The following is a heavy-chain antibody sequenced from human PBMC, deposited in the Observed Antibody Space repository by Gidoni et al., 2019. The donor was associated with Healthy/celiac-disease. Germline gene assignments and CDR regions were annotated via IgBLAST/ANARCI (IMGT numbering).Heavy chain of an antibody. CDR1: GGSISSGGYY. V-gene: IGHV4-31*03. J-gene: IGHJ5*02. CDR3: ARAGVVTIFGVVIIVEWFDP. CDR2: IYYSGST. Sequence: QVQLQESGPGLVKPSPTLSLTCTVSGGSISSGGYYWSWIRQHPGKGLEWIGYIYYSGSTYYTPSLKSRVTISVDTSKNQFSLKLSSVTAADTAVYYCARAGVVTIFGVVIIVEWFDPWGQGTLVTVSS. D-gene: IGHD3-3*01.